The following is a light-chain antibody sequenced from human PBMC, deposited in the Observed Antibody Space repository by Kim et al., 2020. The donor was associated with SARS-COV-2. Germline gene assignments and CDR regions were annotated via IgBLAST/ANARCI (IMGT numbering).Light chain of an antibody. Sequence: RQTGVRSWSENSSNVGNEVAAWLKQCQGHPPELISYRNNSRPSGISGRLYASRSGNTASLTIIGLQPEDEADYYCSAWDSSLSAVVFGGGTRLTVL. J-gene: IGLJ2*01. CDR1: SSNVGNEV. V-gene: IGLV10-54*01. CDR2: RNN. CDR3: SAWDSSLSAVV.